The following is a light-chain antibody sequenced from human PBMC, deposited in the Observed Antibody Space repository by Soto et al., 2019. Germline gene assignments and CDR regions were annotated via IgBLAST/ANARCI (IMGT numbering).Light chain of an antibody. V-gene: IGKV3-20*01. Sequence: EIVLTQSPGTLSLSPGERATLSCRASQSVSSSYLAWYQQKPGQAPRLLIYGASSRATGIPERFSGSGSGTDFTLTLNRLEPEDFAVYYCQQYGTSLYTFGQGTKLEIK. CDR3: QQYGTSLYT. CDR1: QSVSSSY. CDR2: GAS. J-gene: IGKJ2*01.